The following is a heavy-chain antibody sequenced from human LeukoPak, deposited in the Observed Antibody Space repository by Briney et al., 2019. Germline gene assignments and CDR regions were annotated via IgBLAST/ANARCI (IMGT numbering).Heavy chain of an antibody. D-gene: IGHD2-15*01. CDR2: IYPGDSDT. CDR3: ARAVVVAANDAFDI. CDR1: GYSFISYW. V-gene: IGHV5-51*01. J-gene: IGHJ3*02. Sequence: GESLKISCKGSGYSFISYWIGWVRQMPGKGLEWMGIIYPGDSDTRYNPSFQGQVTISADKSISTAYLQWSSLKASDTAMYYCARAVVVAANDAFDIWGQGTMVTVSS.